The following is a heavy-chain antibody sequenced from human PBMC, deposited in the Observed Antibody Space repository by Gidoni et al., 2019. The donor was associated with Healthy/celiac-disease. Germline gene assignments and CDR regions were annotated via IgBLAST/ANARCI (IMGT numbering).Heavy chain of an antibody. J-gene: IGHJ4*02. CDR2: ISHSGST. D-gene: IGHD1-26*01. CDR3: ARVVGATAPKIYFDY. Sequence: QVQLQESGPGLVKPSGTLSLTCAVPGGSISSSNWGSWVRQPPGKGLEWIGEISHSGSTNYNPSLKSRVTISVDKSKNQFSLKLSSVTAADTAVYYCARVVGATAPKIYFDYWGQGTLVTVSS. V-gene: IGHV4-4*02. CDR1: GGSISSSNW.